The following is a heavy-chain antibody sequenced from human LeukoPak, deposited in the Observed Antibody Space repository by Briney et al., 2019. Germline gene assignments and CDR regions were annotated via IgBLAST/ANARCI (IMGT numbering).Heavy chain of an antibody. CDR3: ARRHFDWLFAIDY. CDR1: GYTFTSYD. V-gene: IGHV1-8*01. CDR2: MSPNSGDT. D-gene: IGHD3-9*01. Sequence: ASVKVSCKASGYTFTSYDINWVRQATGQGLEWMGWMSPNSGDTGYAQKFQGRVTMTRNTSISTAYLGLSSLRSEDTAMYYCARRHFDWLFAIDYWGQGTLVTVSS. J-gene: IGHJ4*02.